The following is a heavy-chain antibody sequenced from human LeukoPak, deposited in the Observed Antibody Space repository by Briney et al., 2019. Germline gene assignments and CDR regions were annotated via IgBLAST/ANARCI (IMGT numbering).Heavy chain of an antibody. Sequence: SQTLSLTCAISGDSVSSNSAAWNWIRQSPSGGLEWLGRTYCRSKWYNDYAVSVKSRITINPDTSKSQFSLQLNSVTPEDTAVYYCARDEDGYNYGFDPWGQGTLVTVSS. CDR2: TYCRSKWYN. CDR3: ARDEDGYNYGFDP. J-gene: IGHJ5*02. D-gene: IGHD5-24*01. V-gene: IGHV6-1*01. CDR1: GDSVSSNSAA.